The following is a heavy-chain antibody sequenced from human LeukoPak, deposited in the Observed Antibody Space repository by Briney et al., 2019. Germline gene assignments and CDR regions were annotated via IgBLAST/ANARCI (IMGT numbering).Heavy chain of an antibody. V-gene: IGHV3-33*01. J-gene: IGHJ4*02. CDR2: IWYDGSNK. CDR3: ARAPDTAMFDY. CDR1: GFTFSSYG. D-gene: IGHD5-18*01. Sequence: GGSLRLSCAASGFTFSSYGMHWVRQAPGKGRERVAVIWYDGSNKYYADSVKGRFTISRDNSKNTLYLQMNSLRAEDTAVYYCARAPDTAMFDYWGQGTLVTVSS.